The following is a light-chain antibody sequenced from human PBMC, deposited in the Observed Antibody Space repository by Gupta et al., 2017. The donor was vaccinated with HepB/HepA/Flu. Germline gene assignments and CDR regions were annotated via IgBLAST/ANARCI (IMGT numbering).Light chain of an antibody. V-gene: IGKV2-30*01. CDR3: TQRQHCQFT. CDR1: QSRGYSDGNHY. CDR2: KDS. J-gene: IGKJ4*01. Sequence: VVMTQSPLSLPVTLGQPASISCRSSQSRGYSDGNHYLDWFQQRPGQSPRRLIYKDSNGDSGVPDSFSGSGSGTDFTLKISRGEAEDVGVYYCTQRQHCQFTFGRGTKVEIK.